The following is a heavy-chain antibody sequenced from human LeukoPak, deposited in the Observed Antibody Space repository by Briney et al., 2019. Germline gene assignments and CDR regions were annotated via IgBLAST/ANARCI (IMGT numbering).Heavy chain of an antibody. J-gene: IGHJ4*02. CDR2: ISSSGSTI. D-gene: IGHD2-8*01. Sequence: GGSLRLSCAASGFTFSSYEMNWVRQAPGKGLEWVSYISSSGSTIYYADSVKGRFIISRDNSKNTLNLQMNSLRAEDTAVYYCVRDNGWRDWGQGTLVTVSS. V-gene: IGHV3-48*03. CDR3: VRDNGWRD. CDR1: GFTFSSYE.